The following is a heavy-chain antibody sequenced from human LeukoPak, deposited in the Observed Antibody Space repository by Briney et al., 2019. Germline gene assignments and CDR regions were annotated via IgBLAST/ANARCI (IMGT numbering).Heavy chain of an antibody. CDR1: GFTFSSYA. V-gene: IGHV3-23*01. D-gene: IGHD1-26*01. CDR2: ISGSGGST. Sequence: GGSLRLSCAASGFTFSSYAMSWVRQAPGKGLEWVSAISGSGGSTYYADSAKGRFTISRDNSKNTLYLQMNSLRAEDTAVYYCASGIYYYYGMDVWGQGTTVTVSS. J-gene: IGHJ6*02. CDR3: ASGIYYYYGMDV.